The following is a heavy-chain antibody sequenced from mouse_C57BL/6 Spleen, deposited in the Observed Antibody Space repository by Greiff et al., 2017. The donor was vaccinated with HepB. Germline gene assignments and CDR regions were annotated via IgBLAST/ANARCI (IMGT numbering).Heavy chain of an antibody. Sequence: QVQLQQPGAELVRPGSSVKLSCKASGYTFTSYWMHWVKQRPIQGLEWIGNIDPSDSETHYNQKFKDKATLTVDKSSSTAYMQLSSLTSEDSAVYDCARSHDYYGSSHWYFDVWGTGTTVTVSS. CDR1: GYTFTSYW. J-gene: IGHJ1*03. CDR2: IDPSDSET. D-gene: IGHD1-1*01. CDR3: ARSHDYYGSSHWYFDV. V-gene: IGHV1-52*01.